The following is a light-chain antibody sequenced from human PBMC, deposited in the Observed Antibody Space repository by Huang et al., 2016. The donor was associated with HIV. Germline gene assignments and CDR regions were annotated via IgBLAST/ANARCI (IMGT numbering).Light chain of an antibody. CDR3: QQTNNFPRT. Sequence: DIQMTQSPSSVSASVGDRVTITCRASPGVSSWLDWYQQKPGKAPKLLIYAAYSLQSGVPARFSGSGSGTDFTLSISSLQPEDFATYYCQQTNNFPRTFGGGTKVEIK. CDR1: PGVSSW. J-gene: IGKJ4*01. V-gene: IGKV1D-12*01. CDR2: AAY.